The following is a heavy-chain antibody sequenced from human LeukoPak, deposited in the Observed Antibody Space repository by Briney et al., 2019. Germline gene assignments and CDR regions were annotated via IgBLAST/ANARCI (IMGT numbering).Heavy chain of an antibody. CDR3: ARDTDYDSSGYTTV. CDR2: IYCSGST. CDR1: GGSISSGDYY. J-gene: IGHJ4*02. Sequence: SQTLSLTCTVSGGSISSGDYYWSWIRQPPGKGLEWIGYIYCSGSTYYNPSLKSRVTISVDTSKNQFSLKLSSVTAADTAVYYCARDTDYDSSGYTTVWGQGTLVTVSS. D-gene: IGHD3-22*01. V-gene: IGHV4-30-4*01.